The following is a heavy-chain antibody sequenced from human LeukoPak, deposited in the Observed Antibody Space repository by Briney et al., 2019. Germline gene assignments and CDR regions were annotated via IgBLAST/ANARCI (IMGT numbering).Heavy chain of an antibody. CDR1: GGSISSGGYY. V-gene: IGHV4-31*03. J-gene: IGHJ5*02. CDR3: VRWGDTVTTVSGWFDP. CDR2: IYYSGST. D-gene: IGHD4-17*01. Sequence: PSETLSLTCTVSGGSISSGGYYWSWIRQHPGKGLEWIGYIYYSGSTYYNPSLKSRVTISVDTSKNQFSLKLSSVTAADTAVYYCVRWGDTVTTVSGWFDPWGQGTLVTVSS.